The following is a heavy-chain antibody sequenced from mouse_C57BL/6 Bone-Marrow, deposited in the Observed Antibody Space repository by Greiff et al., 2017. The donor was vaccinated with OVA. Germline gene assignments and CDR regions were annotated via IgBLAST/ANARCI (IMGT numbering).Heavy chain of an antibody. J-gene: IGHJ4*01. V-gene: IGHV5-6*01. CDR1: GFTFSSYG. CDR2: ISSGGSYT. CDR3: ARHRLYAMDY. Sequence: EVQLQESGGDLVKPGGSLKLSCAASGFTFSSYGMSWVRQTPDKRLEWVATISSGGSYTYYPDSVKGRFTISRDNAKNTLYLQMSSLKSEDTAMYYCARHRLYAMDYWGQGTSVTVSS. D-gene: IGHD3-2*02.